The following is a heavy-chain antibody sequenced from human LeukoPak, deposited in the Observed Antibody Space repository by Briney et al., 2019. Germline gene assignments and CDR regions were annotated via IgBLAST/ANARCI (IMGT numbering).Heavy chain of an antibody. V-gene: IGHV3-21*01. Sequence: PGGSLRLSCAASGFTFSSYSMNWVRQAPGKGLEWVSSISSSSSYIYYADSVKGRFTISRDNAKNSLYLQMNSLRAEDTAVYYCARALGGDYGMDVWGQGTTVTVSS. CDR2: ISSSSSYI. CDR3: ARALGGDYGMDV. CDR1: GFTFSSYS. D-gene: IGHD3-16*01. J-gene: IGHJ6*02.